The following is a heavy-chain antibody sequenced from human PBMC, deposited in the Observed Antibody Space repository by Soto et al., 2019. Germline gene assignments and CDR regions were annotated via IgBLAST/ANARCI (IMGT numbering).Heavy chain of an antibody. CDR3: ARTTVDSGRPSPYGMDV. D-gene: IGHD3-10*01. V-gene: IGHV1-2*04. J-gene: IGHJ6*02. CDR2: INPNSGGT. CDR1: GYTFTGYY. Sequence: ASVKVSCKASGYTFTGYYMHWVRQAPGQGLEWMGWINPNSGGTNYAQKFQGWVTMTRDTSISTAYMELSRLRSDDTAVYYCARTTVDSGRPSPYGMDVWGQGTTVTVSS.